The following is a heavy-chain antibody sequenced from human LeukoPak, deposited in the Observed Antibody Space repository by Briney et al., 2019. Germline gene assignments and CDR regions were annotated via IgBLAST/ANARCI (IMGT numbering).Heavy chain of an antibody. Sequence: PSEALSLTCTVSGGSVSSGSYYWGWIRQPPGKGLEWIGSLYYSGSTYYNPSLKGRVTMSVDTSKNQFSLKLKSVTAADTALYYCARESDRYCFSTSCPNWFDPWGQGTLVTVSS. CDR2: LYYSGST. J-gene: IGHJ5*02. V-gene: IGHV4-39*07. D-gene: IGHD2-2*01. CDR1: GGSVSSGSYY. CDR3: ARESDRYCFSTSCPNWFDP.